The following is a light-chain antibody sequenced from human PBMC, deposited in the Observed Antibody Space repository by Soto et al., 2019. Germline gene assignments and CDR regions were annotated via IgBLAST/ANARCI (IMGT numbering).Light chain of an antibody. J-gene: IGKJ1*01. Sequence: AIQMTQSPSSLSASVGDRVTITCRASQGIGTDLGWYQHKPGKAPNLLIYASSILQSGVPSRFSGSGSCTDFTLTIVGLQPEDFATYYCLQDYHYPWTFGQGTKVEI. V-gene: IGKV1-6*01. CDR3: LQDYHYPWT. CDR2: ASS. CDR1: QGIGTD.